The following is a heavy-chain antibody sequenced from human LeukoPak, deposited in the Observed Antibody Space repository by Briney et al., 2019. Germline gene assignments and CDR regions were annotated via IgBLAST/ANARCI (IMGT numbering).Heavy chain of an antibody. CDR2: IYYSGST. Sequence: SETLSLTCTVSGGSISSYYWSWIRQPPGKGLEWIGYIYYSGSTNYNPSLKSRVTISVDTSKNQFSLKLSSVTAADTAVYYCARRQTYYYDSTGYAFDIWGQGTMVTVSS. CDR1: GGSISSYY. D-gene: IGHD3-22*01. CDR3: ARRQTYYYDSTGYAFDI. V-gene: IGHV4-59*08. J-gene: IGHJ3*02.